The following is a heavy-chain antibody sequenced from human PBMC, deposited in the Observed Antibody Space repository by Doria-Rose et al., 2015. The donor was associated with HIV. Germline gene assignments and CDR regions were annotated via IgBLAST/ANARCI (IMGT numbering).Heavy chain of an antibody. CDR2: IYSSGST. D-gene: IGHD3-10*01. V-gene: IGHV4-4*09. CDR3: ARFRPSRGIYYSLDV. J-gene: IGHJ6*03. Sequence: WIRPPPGKGLEWIGYIYSSGSTHYNSSLKSRVTISIDTSKNQFSLKLSSVTAADTAVYYCARFRPSRGIYYSLDVWGKGTTVTVSS.